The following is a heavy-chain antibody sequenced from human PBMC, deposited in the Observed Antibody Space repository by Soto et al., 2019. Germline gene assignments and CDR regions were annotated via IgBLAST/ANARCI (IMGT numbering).Heavy chain of an antibody. Sequence: QITLKESGPTLVKPTQTLTLTCTFSGFSLSTSGVGVGWIRQPPGKALEWLALIYWDDDKRYSPSLKSRLTITKDASKNQVVLTMTNMDPVDTATYYCAHSALHMITFGGVGVTGYDYWGQGTLVTVSS. D-gene: IGHD3-16*01. V-gene: IGHV2-5*02. CDR2: IYWDDDK. CDR1: GFSLSTSGVG. CDR3: AHSALHMITFGGVGVTGYDY. J-gene: IGHJ4*02.